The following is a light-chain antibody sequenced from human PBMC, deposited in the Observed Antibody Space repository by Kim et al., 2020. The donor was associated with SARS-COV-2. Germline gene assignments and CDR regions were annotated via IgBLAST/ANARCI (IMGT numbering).Light chain of an antibody. CDR3: QQYSHWPLT. Sequence: EIVMTQSPDTLFVSPGERATLSCRASQSVSSNLAWYQQKPGQAPRLLIYGASTRATGIPGRFSGSGSGTEFTLTISSLQSEDFAVYYCQQYSHWPLTFGGGTKVDIK. CDR1: QSVSSN. CDR2: GAS. V-gene: IGKV3-15*01. J-gene: IGKJ4*01.